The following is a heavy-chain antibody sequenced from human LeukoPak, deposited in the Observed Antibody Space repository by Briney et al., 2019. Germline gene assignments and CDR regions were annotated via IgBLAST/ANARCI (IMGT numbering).Heavy chain of an antibody. D-gene: IGHD2/OR15-2a*01. CDR3: ARLTPTTLSLYYYYMDV. J-gene: IGHJ6*03. CDR1: GYSISSGYF. CDR2: IYHSGIT. Sequence: ASETLSLTCTVSGYSISSGYFWGWIRQPPGKGLEWIGSIYHSGITYYNPSLRSRVTISVDTSKNQFSLKLSSVTAADTAVYYCARLTPTTLSLYYYYMDVWGKGTTVTVSS. V-gene: IGHV4-38-2*02.